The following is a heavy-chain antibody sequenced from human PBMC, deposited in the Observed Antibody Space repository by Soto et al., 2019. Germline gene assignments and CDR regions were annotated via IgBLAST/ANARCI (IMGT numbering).Heavy chain of an antibody. J-gene: IGHJ4*02. V-gene: IGHV1-3*01. Sequence: QVQLVQSGAEVKKPGASVKVSCKASGYTFTSYAMHWVRQAPRQRLEWMGWINAGNGNTKYSQKFQGRVTITRDTSASTAYMELSSLRSEDTAVYYCASEGAGYSSGWYYFDYWGQGTLVTVSS. CDR1: GYTFTSYA. CDR3: ASEGAGYSSGWYYFDY. CDR2: INAGNGNT. D-gene: IGHD6-19*01.